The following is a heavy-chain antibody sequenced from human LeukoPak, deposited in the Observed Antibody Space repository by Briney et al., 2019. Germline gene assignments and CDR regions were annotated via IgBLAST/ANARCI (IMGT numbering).Heavy chain of an antibody. CDR2: ISGSGGNT. J-gene: IGHJ6*02. V-gene: IGHV3-23*01. CDR1: GGSISSSN. D-gene: IGHD4-23*01. CDR3: AKDGGYGGNSVLPYSYYGMDV. Sequence: PSGTLSLTCAVFGGSISSSNWWSWVRQAPGKGLEWVSAISGSGGNTYYADSVKGRFTISRDNSKNTLYLQMNSLRAEDTAVYYCAKDGGYGGNSVLPYSYYGMDVWGQGTTVTVSS.